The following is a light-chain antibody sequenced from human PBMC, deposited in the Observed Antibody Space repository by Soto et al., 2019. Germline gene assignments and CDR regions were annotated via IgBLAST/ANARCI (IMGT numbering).Light chain of an antibody. Sequence: EIHMTESPATLSATVLCRVTITCRASQSVSNWLAWYQQKPGKAPKLLIYDASILEGGVPARFSGSGSGTEFTLTISSLQPDDFATYYCQQYNSYRTFGQGTKVDIK. V-gene: IGKV1-5*01. CDR2: DAS. CDR3: QQYNSYRT. CDR1: QSVSNW. J-gene: IGKJ1*01.